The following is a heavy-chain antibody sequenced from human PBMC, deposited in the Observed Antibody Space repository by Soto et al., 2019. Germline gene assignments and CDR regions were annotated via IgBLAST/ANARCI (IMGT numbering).Heavy chain of an antibody. CDR1: GGSISSGGYY. V-gene: IGHV4-31*03. CDR2: IYYSWST. J-gene: IGHJ4*02. Sequence: PSETLSLTCTVSGGSISSGGYYWSWIRQHPWNGLEWIGYIYYSWSTYYNPSLKSRVTISVDTSKNQFSLKLSSVTAADTAVYYCARGPPWVWFGELCYFDYWGQGTLVTVSS. D-gene: IGHD3-10*01. CDR3: ARGPPWVWFGELCYFDY.